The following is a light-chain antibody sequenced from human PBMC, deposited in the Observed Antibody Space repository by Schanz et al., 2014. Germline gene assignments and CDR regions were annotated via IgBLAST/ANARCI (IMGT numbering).Light chain of an antibody. Sequence: QSALTQPASVSGSPGQSITISCTGTSSDVGGYNYVSWYQQYPGKAPKLMIYDVTNRPSGVSDRFSGSKSGNTASLTISGLQGEDEADYYCCSYAGSYTFWVFGGGTKLTVL. J-gene: IGLJ3*02. CDR1: SSDVGGYNY. CDR2: DVT. V-gene: IGLV2-14*01. CDR3: CSYAGSYTFWV.